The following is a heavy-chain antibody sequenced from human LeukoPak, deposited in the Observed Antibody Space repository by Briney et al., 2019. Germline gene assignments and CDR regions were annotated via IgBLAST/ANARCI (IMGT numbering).Heavy chain of an antibody. J-gene: IGHJ5*02. CDR3: ATDQNCSSTSCYTQRWFDP. D-gene: IGHD2-2*02. V-gene: IGHV1-24*01. CDR2: FDPEDGET. Sequence: ASVKVSCKVSGYTLTELSMHWVRQAPGKGLEWRGGFDPEDGETIYAQKFQGGVTMTEETSTDTAYMELSSLRSEDTAVYYCATDQNCSSTSCYTQRWFDPWGQGTLVTVSS. CDR1: GYTLTELS.